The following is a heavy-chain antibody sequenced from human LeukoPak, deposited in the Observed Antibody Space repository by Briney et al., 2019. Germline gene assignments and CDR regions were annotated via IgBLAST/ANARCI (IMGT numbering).Heavy chain of an antibody. CDR2: ISGSGGST. CDR1: GFTFSSYA. CDR3: AKGASHFTIFGVVILS. D-gene: IGHD3-3*01. V-gene: IGHV3-23*01. J-gene: IGHJ5*02. Sequence: GGSLRLSCAASGFTFSSYAMSWVRQAPGKGLEWVSAISGSGGSTYYADSVKGRFTISRDNSKNTLYLQMNSLRAEDTAVYYCAKGASHFTIFGVVILSWGQGTLVTVSS.